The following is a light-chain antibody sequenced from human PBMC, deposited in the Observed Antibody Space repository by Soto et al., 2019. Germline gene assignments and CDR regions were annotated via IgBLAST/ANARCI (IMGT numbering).Light chain of an antibody. J-gene: IGKJ1*01. CDR3: QQANSFPWT. Sequence: DIQVTESPPSVSASVGDRGTITCWASQGISSWLAWYQKKTGKDPKILIYGASTLQSGVPSRFSGSGSGTDFTLTISRLQTEDCATYYCQQANSFPWTFSQGTKVDIK. CDR2: GAS. V-gene: IGKV1-12*01. CDR1: QGISSW.